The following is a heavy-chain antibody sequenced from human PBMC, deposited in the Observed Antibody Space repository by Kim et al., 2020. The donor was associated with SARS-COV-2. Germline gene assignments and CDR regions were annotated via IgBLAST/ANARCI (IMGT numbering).Heavy chain of an antibody. J-gene: IGHJ6*02. V-gene: IGHV3-21*01. CDR3: ARVMVDVWGSYRYYYYYYGMDV. Sequence: GGSLRLSCAASGFTFSSYSMNWVRQAPGKGLEWVSSISSSSSYIYYADSVKGRFTISRDNAKNSLYLQMNSLRAEDTAVYYCARVMVDVWGSYRYYYYYYGMDVWGQGTTVTVSS. D-gene: IGHD3-16*02. CDR1: GFTFSSYS. CDR2: ISSSSSYI.